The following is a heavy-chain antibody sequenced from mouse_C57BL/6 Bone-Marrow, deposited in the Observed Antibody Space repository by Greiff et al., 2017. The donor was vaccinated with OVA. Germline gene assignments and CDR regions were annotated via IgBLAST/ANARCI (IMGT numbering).Heavy chain of an antibody. D-gene: IGHD1-1*01. Sequence: VQLKQSGAELVRPGASVKLSCTASGFNIKDDYMHWVKQRPEQGLEWIGWIDPENGDTEYASKFQGKATITADTSSNTAYLQLSSLTSEDTAVYYCTTYYGSPFDVWGTGTTVTVSS. CDR1: GFNIKDDY. J-gene: IGHJ1*03. CDR3: TTYYGSPFDV. CDR2: IDPENGDT. V-gene: IGHV14-4*01.